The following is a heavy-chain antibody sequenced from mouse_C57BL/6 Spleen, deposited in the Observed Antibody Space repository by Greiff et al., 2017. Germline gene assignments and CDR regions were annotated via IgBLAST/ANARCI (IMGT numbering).Heavy chain of an antibody. J-gene: IGHJ4*01. V-gene: IGHV1-69*01. CDR2: IDPSDSYT. CDR3: ARCDGYYAMDY. CDR1: GYTFTSYW. Sequence: QVQLQQPGAELVMPGASVKLSCKASGYTFTSYWMHWVKQRPGQGLEWIGEIDPSDSYTNYNQKFKGKSPLTVDKSSSTAYMQLSSLTSEDSAVYYCARCDGYYAMDYWGQGASVTVSS. D-gene: IGHD2-3*01.